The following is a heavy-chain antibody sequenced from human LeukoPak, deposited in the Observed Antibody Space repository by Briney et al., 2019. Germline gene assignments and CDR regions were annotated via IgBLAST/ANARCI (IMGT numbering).Heavy chain of an antibody. Sequence: SSETLSLTCTVSGGSISSGDYYWSWIRQHPGKGLEWIGYIYYSGSTYYNPSLKSRVTISVDTSKNQFSLKLSSVTAADTAVYYCARSRVATIRLPLGYFDYWGQGTLVTVSS. CDR2: IYYSGST. CDR1: GGSISSGDYY. J-gene: IGHJ4*02. CDR3: ARSRVATIRLPLGYFDY. D-gene: IGHD5-12*01. V-gene: IGHV4-31*03.